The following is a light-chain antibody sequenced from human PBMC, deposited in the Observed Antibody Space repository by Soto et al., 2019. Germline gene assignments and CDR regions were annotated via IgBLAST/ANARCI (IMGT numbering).Light chain of an antibody. CDR3: QQYGGSPIT. Sequence: IVLTQSPGTLSLSPGERVTLSCRASQSVTTSLAWYQHKPGQAPPLLMSGASNRASGVPVRFSGSGSGTDFTLTITRLEPEDFALYYCQQYGGSPITFGLGTKVDIK. CDR1: QSVTTS. V-gene: IGKV3-20*01. CDR2: GAS. J-gene: IGKJ1*01.